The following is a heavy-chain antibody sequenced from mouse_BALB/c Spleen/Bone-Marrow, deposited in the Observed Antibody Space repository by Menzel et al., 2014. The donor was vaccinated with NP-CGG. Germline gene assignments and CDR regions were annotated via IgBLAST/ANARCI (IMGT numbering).Heavy chain of an antibody. CDR1: GYTLTNYW. J-gene: IGHJ3*01. Sequence: VQRVESGAELVRPGTSVKMSCKAAGYTLTNYWIGWIEQRPGHGLEWIGDIYPGGGYTNYNEKFQGKATLTADTSSSTAYMQLSSLTSEDSAIFYCAIRGDISGYGFAYWGQGTLVTVSA. V-gene: IGHV1-63*02. CDR2: IYPGGGYT. D-gene: IGHD3-2*01. CDR3: AIRGDISGYGFAY.